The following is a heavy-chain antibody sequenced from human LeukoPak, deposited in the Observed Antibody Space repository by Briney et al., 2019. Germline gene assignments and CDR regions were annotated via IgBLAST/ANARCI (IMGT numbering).Heavy chain of an antibody. V-gene: IGHV1-69*13. CDR2: IIPIFGTA. CDR1: GGTFSSYA. D-gene: IGHD3-22*01. CDR3: ATAPYYYDSSGYYFNAFDI. J-gene: IGHJ3*02. Sequence: ASGKVSCKASGGTFSSYAISWVRQAPGQGLEWMGGIIPIFGTANYAQKFQGRVTITADESTSTAYMELSSLRSEDTAVYYCATAPYYYDSSGYYFNAFDIWGQGTMVTVSS.